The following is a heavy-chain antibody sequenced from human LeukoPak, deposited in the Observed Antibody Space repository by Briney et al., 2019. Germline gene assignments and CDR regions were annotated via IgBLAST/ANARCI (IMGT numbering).Heavy chain of an antibody. V-gene: IGHV3-23*01. CDR3: AKALSSSWYGVYYYYGMDV. D-gene: IGHD6-13*01. Sequence: PGGSLRLSCAASGFTFSSYAMSWVRQAPGKGREGVSAISGSGGSTYYADSVKGRFTISRDNSKNTLYLQMNSLRAEDTAVYYCAKALSSSWYGVYYYYGMDVWGKGTTVTVSS. J-gene: IGHJ6*04. CDR1: GFTFSSYA. CDR2: ISGSGGST.